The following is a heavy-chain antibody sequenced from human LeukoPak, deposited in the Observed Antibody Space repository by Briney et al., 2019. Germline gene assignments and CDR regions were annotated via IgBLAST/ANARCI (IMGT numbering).Heavy chain of an antibody. J-gene: IGHJ4*02. V-gene: IGHV3-53*01. CDR2: IYSGGLT. CDR3: ARGGCSSSSCKVIDY. D-gene: IGHD2-2*01. CDR1: GFTFSTYA. Sequence: PGGSLRLSCAASGFTFSTYAMSWVRQAPGKGLEWVSVIYSGGLTYYADSVKGRFTISRDNSKNTLYLQMNSLRAEDTALYYCARGGCSSSSCKVIDYWGQGTLVTVSS.